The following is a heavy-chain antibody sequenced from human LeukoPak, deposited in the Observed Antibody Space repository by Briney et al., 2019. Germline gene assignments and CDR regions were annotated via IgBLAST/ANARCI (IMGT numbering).Heavy chain of an antibody. Sequence: VXCTXSGYTXTSYDXNWVRQATGQXXEWMGWMNPNSGNTGYAQKVQGRVTMTSNTSISTAYMELSSLRSEDTAVYYCAKMESGYSSSWYVLDYWGQGTLVTVSS. CDR3: AKMESGYSSSWYVLDY. CDR1: GYTXTSYD. V-gene: IGHV1-8*01. D-gene: IGHD6-13*01. CDR2: MNPNSGNT. J-gene: IGHJ4*02.